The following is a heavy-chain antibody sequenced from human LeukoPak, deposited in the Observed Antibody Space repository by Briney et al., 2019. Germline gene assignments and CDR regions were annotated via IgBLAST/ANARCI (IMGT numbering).Heavy chain of an antibody. CDR1: GFIFSNYA. Sequence: GGSLRLSCAASGFIFSNYAIHWVRPAPGKGLEWVAAVSYDGNLQHYADAVKDRFTVSRDNSKNTVYLQINSLRTDDSAVYWCVKVYPTVTTSSVLGSWGQGTLVTVSS. V-gene: IGHV3-30*18. CDR2: VSYDGNLQ. D-gene: IGHD4-17*01. J-gene: IGHJ4*02. CDR3: VKVYPTVTTSSVLGS.